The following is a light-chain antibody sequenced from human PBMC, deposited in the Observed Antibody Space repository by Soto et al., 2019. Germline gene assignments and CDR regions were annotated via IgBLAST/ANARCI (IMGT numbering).Light chain of an antibody. CDR2: GVT. V-gene: IGLV2-14*03. CDR1: HNDIGTYDY. J-gene: IGLJ1*01. CDR3: SSFTSNRIYV. Sequence: ALTQPTSVSGSPGQSITISCTGNHNDIGTYDYVSWYQQPPGRAPRLLIHGVTTRPSGISGRFSASKSGLTASLTISGLQPEDEADYYCSSFTSNRIYVFGPGTKVTVL.